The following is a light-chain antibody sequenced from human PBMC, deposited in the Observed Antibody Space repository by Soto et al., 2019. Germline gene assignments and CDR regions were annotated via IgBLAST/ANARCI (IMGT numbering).Light chain of an antibody. J-gene: IGKJ4*01. V-gene: IGKV1-5*01. CDR2: DAS. CDR1: QTITTW. CDR3: QQYNTYPLT. Sequence: GDRVTITCRASQTITTWMAWYQQKPGKAPKLLIYDASSLESGVPSRFSGSESGTEFTLTISSLQPDDFATYYCQQYNTYPLTLGGGTKVDIK.